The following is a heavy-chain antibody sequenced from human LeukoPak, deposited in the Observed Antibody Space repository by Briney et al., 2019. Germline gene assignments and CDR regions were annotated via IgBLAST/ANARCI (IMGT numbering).Heavy chain of an antibody. CDR3: ARDFFGSATYLDY. CDR1: GYTFTSYD. J-gene: IGHJ4*02. CDR2: MNPNSSNT. D-gene: IGHD3-3*01. Sequence: GASVKVSCKASGYTFTSYDINWVRQATGQGLEWLGWMNPNSSNTGYAQKFQGRVTITRHTSISTAYMELSSLRSEDTAVYYCARDFFGSATYLDYWGQGSLVTVSS. V-gene: IGHV1-8*01.